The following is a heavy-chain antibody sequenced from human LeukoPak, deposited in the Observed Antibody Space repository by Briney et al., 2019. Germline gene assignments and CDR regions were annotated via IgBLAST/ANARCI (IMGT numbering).Heavy chain of an antibody. D-gene: IGHD2-2*01. V-gene: IGHV1-2*02. CDR1: GYTFTGYY. Sequence: ASVKVSCKASGYTFTGYYMHWVRQAPGQGLEWMGWINPNSGGTNYAQKFQGRVTMTRDTSISTAYMALSSLRSDDTAVYYCARDAVPVGLGYNWFDPWGQGTLVTVSS. J-gene: IGHJ5*02. CDR3: ARDAVPVGLGYNWFDP. CDR2: INPNSGGT.